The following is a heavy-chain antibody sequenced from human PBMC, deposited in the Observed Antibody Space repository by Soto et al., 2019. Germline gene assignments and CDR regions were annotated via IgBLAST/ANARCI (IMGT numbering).Heavy chain of an antibody. CDR2: INPNSGGT. CDR1: GYTFTGYY. D-gene: IGHD6-13*01. Sequence: ASVKVSCKASGYTFTGYYMHWGRQAPGQGLEWMGWINPNSGGTNYAQKFQGWVTMTRDTSISTAYMELSRLRSDDTAVYYCATNIAAADRIDRWWFDPWGQGTLVTVSS. CDR3: ATNIAAADRIDRWWFDP. J-gene: IGHJ5*02. V-gene: IGHV1-2*04.